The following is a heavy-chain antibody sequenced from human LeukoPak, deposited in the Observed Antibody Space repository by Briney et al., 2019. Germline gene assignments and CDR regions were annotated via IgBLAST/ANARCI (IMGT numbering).Heavy chain of an antibody. D-gene: IGHD6-13*01. V-gene: IGHV7-4-1*02. J-gene: IGHJ6*03. Sequence: GASVKVSCKASGYTFTSYAMNWVRQAPGQGLEWMGWINTNTGNPTYAQGFTGRFVFSLDTSVSTAYLQISSLKAEDTAVYYCARVSSSSWYRNYYYYYYMDVWGKGTTVTVSS. CDR1: GYTFTSYA. CDR2: INTNTGNP. CDR3: ARVSSSSWYRNYYYYYYMDV.